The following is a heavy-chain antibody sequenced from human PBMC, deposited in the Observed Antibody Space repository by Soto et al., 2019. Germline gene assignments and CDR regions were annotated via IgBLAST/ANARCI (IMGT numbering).Heavy chain of an antibody. CDR1: GGSISSSSYY. CDR3: ARRLWSCITTNCPARFDP. D-gene: IGHD2-2*01. J-gene: IGHJ5*02. Sequence: SETLSLTCTVSGGSISSSSYYWGWIRQPPGKGLEWIGNIYYSGSTYYNPSLKSRVTISVDTSKNQFSLKLSSVTAADTAVYYCARRLWSCITTNCPARFDPWGQGTLVTVSS. CDR2: IYYSGST. V-gene: IGHV4-39*01.